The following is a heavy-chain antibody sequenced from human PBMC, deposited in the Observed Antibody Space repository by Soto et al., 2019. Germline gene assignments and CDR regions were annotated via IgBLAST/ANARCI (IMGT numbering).Heavy chain of an antibody. Sequence: SETLSLTCTVSGGSISSYYWSWIRQPPGKELERIGYIYYSGSTNYNPSLKSRVTISVDTSKNQFSLKLSSVTAADTAVYYRARVEYYDILTGFAPVYYMDVWGKGTTVTV. D-gene: IGHD3-9*01. CDR2: IYYSGST. CDR1: GGSISSYY. J-gene: IGHJ6*03. CDR3: ARVEYYDILTGFAPVYYMDV. V-gene: IGHV4-59*01.